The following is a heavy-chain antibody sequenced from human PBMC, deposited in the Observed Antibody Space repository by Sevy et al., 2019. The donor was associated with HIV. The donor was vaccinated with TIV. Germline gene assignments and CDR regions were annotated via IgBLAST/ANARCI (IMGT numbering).Heavy chain of an antibody. V-gene: IGHV3-23*01. Sequence: GGSLRLSCAASGFTFSSYAMSWVRQAPGKGLEWVSAISGSGGSTYYADSVKGRFTISRDNSKNTLYLQMNSLRAEDTAVYYCAKASSRGIVPPDYYMDVWGKGTTVTVSS. J-gene: IGHJ6*03. CDR3: AKASSRGIVPPDYYMDV. D-gene: IGHD2-15*01. CDR2: ISGSGGST. CDR1: GFTFSSYA.